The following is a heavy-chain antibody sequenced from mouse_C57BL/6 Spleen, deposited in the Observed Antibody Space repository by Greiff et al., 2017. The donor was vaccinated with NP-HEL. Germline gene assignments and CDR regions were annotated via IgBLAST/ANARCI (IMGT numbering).Heavy chain of an antibody. CDR1: GYAFTNYL. J-gene: IGHJ4*01. D-gene: IGHD2-3*01. CDR3: ARWLLRGNAMDY. CDR2: INPGSGGT. Sequence: QVQLQQSGAELVRPGTSVKVSCKASGYAFTNYLIEWVKQRPGQGLEWIGVINPGSGGTNYNEKFKGKATLTADKSSSTAYMQLSSLTSEDSAVYFCARWLLRGNAMDYWGQGTSVTVSS. V-gene: IGHV1-54*01.